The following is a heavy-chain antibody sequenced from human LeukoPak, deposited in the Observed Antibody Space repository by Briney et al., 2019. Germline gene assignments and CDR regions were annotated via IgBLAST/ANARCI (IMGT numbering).Heavy chain of an antibody. V-gene: IGHV4-34*01. Sequence: SETLSLTCAVYGGAFSGFYWSWIRQSPGKGLELICEINHSGYTNYNPSLKSRLTISVDTSKNQISLRLTSVTAADTAVYYCARRTRYTSSLFTREPHFDYWGQGTLLTVSS. CDR1: GGAFSGFY. D-gene: IGHD6-13*01. CDR3: ARRTRYTSSLFTREPHFDY. CDR2: INHSGYT. J-gene: IGHJ4*02.